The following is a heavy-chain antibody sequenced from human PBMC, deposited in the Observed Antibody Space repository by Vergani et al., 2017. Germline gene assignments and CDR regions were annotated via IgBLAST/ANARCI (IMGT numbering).Heavy chain of an antibody. CDR1: GFTFSSYS. Sequence: EVQLVESGGGLVKPGGSLRLSCAASGFTFSSYSMNWVRQAPGKGLEWVSSISSSSSYIYYADSVKGRFTISRDNAKNSLYLQMNSLRAEDTAVYYCARVSPADNGCNPDAVDIWSEGTMVTVHS. J-gene: IGHJ3*02. V-gene: IGHV3-21*01. CDR2: ISSSSSYI. D-gene: IGHD4-23*01. CDR3: ARVSPADNGCNPDAVDI.